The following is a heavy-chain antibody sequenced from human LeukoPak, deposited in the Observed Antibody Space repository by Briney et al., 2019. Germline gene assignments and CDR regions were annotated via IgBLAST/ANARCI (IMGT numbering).Heavy chain of an antibody. J-gene: IGHJ4*02. CDR1: GFTFSSYE. D-gene: IGHD3-22*01. Sequence: GGSLRLSCAASGFTFSSYEMNWVRQAPGKGLEWVSYISSSGSTIYYADSVKGRFTISRDNAKNSLYLQMNSLRAEDTAVYYCARDGMEYYYDSSGLNPILFDYWGQGTLVTVSS. V-gene: IGHV3-48*03. CDR3: ARDGMEYYYDSSGLNPILFDY. CDR2: ISSSGSTI.